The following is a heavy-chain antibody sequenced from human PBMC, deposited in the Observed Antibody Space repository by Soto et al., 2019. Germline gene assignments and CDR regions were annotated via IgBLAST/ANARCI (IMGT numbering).Heavy chain of an antibody. CDR3: ARAAAALDY. Sequence: QVQLVESGGGVVQPGRSLRLSCAASGFTFSSYGTQWVRQAPGKGLEWVAVIWYDGSNKYYADSVKGRFTISRDNSKNTLYLQMNSLRAEDTAVYYCARAAAALDYWGQGTLVTVSS. CDR1: GFTFSSYG. CDR2: IWYDGSNK. D-gene: IGHD6-13*01. V-gene: IGHV3-33*01. J-gene: IGHJ4*02.